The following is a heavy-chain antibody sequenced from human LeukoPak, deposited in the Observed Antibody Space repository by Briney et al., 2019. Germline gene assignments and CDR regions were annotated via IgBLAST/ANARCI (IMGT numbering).Heavy chain of an antibody. CDR3: ARDMLAVPSNWFDP. CDR2: INPSGGGT. V-gene: IGHV1-46*01. D-gene: IGHD2-8*01. Sequence: ASVKVSCKASGYTFTSYYIHWVRQAPGQGLEWMGVINPSGGGTSYAQKFQGRVTMTRDTSTSTVYMDLRSLRSEDTAVYFCARDMLAVPSNWFDPWGQGTLVAVSS. CDR1: GYTFTSYY. J-gene: IGHJ5*02.